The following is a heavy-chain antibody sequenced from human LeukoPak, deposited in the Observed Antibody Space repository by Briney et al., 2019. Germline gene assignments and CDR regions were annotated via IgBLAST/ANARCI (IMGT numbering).Heavy chain of an antibody. CDR1: GFTVSSNY. Sequence: GGSLRLSCAASGFTVSSNYMSWVRQAPGKGLEWVSVIYSGGSTYYADSVKGRFTISRDNSKNTLYLQMNSLRAEDTAVYYCARHGSGSYYNNARAFDYWGQGTLVTVSS. D-gene: IGHD3-10*01. CDR3: ARHGSGSYYNNARAFDY. J-gene: IGHJ4*02. V-gene: IGHV3-66*04. CDR2: IYSGGST.